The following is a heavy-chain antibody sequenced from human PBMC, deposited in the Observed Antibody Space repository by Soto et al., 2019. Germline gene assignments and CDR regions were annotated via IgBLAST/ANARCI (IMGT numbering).Heavy chain of an antibody. V-gene: IGHV3-23*01. D-gene: IGHD6-6*01. Sequence: EGSLRLSCAASGFTFSSYAMSWVRQAPGKGLEWVSAISGSGGSTYYADSVKGRFTISRDNSKNTLYLQMNSLRAEDTAVYYCAKDYEQLVRYYYYGMDVWGQGTTVTVSS. CDR3: AKDYEQLVRYYYYGMDV. J-gene: IGHJ6*02. CDR1: GFTFSSYA. CDR2: ISGSGGST.